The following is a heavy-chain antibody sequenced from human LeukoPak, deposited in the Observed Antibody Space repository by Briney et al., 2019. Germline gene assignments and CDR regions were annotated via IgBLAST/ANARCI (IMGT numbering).Heavy chain of an antibody. Sequence: GASVKVSCKASGFTFTSSAMQWVRQARGQRLEWIGWIVVGSGNTNYAQKFQERVTITKDMSTSTAYMELSSRRSEDTAVYYCAAARGGSSWYDYWGQGTLVTVSS. CDR1: GFTFTSSA. V-gene: IGHV1-58*02. D-gene: IGHD6-13*01. J-gene: IGHJ4*02. CDR3: AAARGGSSWYDY. CDR2: IVVGSGNT.